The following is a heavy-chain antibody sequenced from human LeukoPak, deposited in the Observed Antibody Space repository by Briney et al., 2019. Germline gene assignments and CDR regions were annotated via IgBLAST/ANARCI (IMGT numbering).Heavy chain of an antibody. CDR2: IYYSGST. CDR3: AREGPEGYYYDSSGYPNIDY. V-gene: IGHV4-59*12. Sequence: SETLSLTCTVSGGSISSYYWSWIRQPPGKGLERIGYIYYSGSTNYNPSLKSRVTISVDTSKNQFSLKLSSVTAADTAVYYCAREGPEGYYYDSSGYPNIDYWGQGTLVTVSS. CDR1: GGSISSYY. D-gene: IGHD3-22*01. J-gene: IGHJ4*02.